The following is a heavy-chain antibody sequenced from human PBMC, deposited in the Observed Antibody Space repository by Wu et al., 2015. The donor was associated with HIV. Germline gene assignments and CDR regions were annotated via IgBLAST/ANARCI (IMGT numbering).Heavy chain of an antibody. CDR2: ISTYTGNT. V-gene: IGHV1-18*01. D-gene: IGHD6-13*01. Sequence: QVQLVQSGAEVKRPGASVKVSCQASAYTFSSYGISWVRQAPGQGLEWMGWISTYTGNTNYAQKVQGRVTMTTDTFTSTAYMELKSLRSDDTAVYYCARAAAGSHYYYYYMDVWGKGTTVTVSS. J-gene: IGHJ6*03. CDR1: AYTFSSYG. CDR3: ARAAAGSHYYYYYMDV.